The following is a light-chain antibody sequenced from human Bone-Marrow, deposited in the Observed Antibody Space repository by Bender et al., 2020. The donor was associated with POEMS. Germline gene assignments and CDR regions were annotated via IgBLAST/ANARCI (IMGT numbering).Light chain of an antibody. CDR2: DVS. Sequence: LTQPHSVSESPGQSITISCTGTSSDVGTYNLVSWYQQHPGKAPKLLIYDVSDRPSGVSNRFSGSKSDNTASLTISGLQAEDEADFYCCSYAGSSIWVFGGGTKLTVL. V-gene: IGLV2-23*02. CDR1: SSDVGTYNL. CDR3: CSYAGSSIWV. J-gene: IGLJ3*02.